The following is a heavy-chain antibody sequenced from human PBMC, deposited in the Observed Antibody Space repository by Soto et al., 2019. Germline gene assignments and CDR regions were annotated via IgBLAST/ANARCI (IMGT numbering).Heavy chain of an antibody. Sequence: QVHLVQSGVEVKTPGASVKVSCQASGYTFFTYAIGWVRQARGQGLEWMGSISTYSGDPKSAHKCPGRVTQTTVIATTTAYLETRSLRSDDTAVYYCARNHGPTTSENWFDPWGQGTLVTVSS. CDR3: ARNHGPTTSENWFDP. V-gene: IGHV1-18*01. D-gene: IGHD5-12*01. CDR2: ISTYSGDP. CDR1: GYTFFTYA. J-gene: IGHJ5*02.